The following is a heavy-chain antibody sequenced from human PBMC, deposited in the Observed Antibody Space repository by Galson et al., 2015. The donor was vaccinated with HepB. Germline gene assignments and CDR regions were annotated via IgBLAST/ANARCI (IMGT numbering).Heavy chain of an antibody. CDR1: GFTFSSYG. CDR2: IWYDGSNK. J-gene: IGHJ4*02. V-gene: IGHV3-33*01. CDR3: ARDPSITIFAFFDY. D-gene: IGHD3-3*01. Sequence: SLRLSCAASGFTFSSYGMHWVRQAPGKGLEWVAVIWYDGSNKYYADSVKGRFTISRDNSKNTLYLQMNSLRAEDTAVYYCARDPSITIFAFFDYWGQGTLVTVSS.